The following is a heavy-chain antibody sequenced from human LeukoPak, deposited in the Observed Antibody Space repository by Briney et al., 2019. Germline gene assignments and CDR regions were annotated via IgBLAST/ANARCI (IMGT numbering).Heavy chain of an antibody. V-gene: IGHV4-31*03. CDR1: GGSISSGGYY. D-gene: IGHD3-10*01. Sequence: SQTLSPTCTVSGGSISSGGYYWSWIRQHPGKGLEWIGYIFYSGSTNYNPSLKSRVTISVDTSKNQFSLKLSSVTAADTAVYYCARVPELAANNWFDPWGQGTLVTVSS. CDR2: IFYSGST. J-gene: IGHJ5*02. CDR3: ARVPELAANNWFDP.